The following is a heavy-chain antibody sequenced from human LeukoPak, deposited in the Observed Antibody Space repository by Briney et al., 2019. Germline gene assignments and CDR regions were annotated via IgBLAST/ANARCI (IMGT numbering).Heavy chain of an antibody. CDR3: AKAASSSWPSYYYGMDV. D-gene: IGHD6-13*01. V-gene: IGHV3-23*01. Sequence: PGGSLRLSCAASGLSFSFYAMSWVRQAPGKGLEWVSVITGSGGNTYYADSVKGRFTISKDNSKNTVYLQMSSLRVDDTAVYYCAKAASSSWPSYYYGMDVWGQGTTVTVSS. J-gene: IGHJ6*02. CDR2: ITGSGGNT. CDR1: GLSFSFYA.